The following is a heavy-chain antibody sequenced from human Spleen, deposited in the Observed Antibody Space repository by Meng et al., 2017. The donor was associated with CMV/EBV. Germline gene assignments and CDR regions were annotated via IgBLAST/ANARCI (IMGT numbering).Heavy chain of an antibody. J-gene: IGHJ4*02. CDR2: IWYDGSNK. CDR1: EFAFSGCS. Sequence: ASEFAFSGCSMHWVRQARGEGVEWVAIIWYDGSNKYDDDSVKGRFTISRDNSKNTLYQQMNSLRDEDTAVYYCAKSCSSTSCSILGYWGQGTLVTVSS. CDR3: AKSCSSTSCSILGY. D-gene: IGHD2-2*01. V-gene: IGHV3-33*06.